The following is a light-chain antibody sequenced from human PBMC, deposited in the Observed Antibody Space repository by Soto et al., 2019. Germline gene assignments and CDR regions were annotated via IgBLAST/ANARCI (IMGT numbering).Light chain of an antibody. J-gene: IGKJ1*01. Sequence: AQSPATLSVSPGERATLSCRASKSFVGSYLAWYQQKPGQAPRLLIHGASSRATGIPDRFSGSGSGTDFTLTISILEPEDFAVYYCQQRYNSWPFGQGTKV. CDR1: KSFVGSY. V-gene: IGKV3D-20*02. CDR3: QQRYNSWP. CDR2: GAS.